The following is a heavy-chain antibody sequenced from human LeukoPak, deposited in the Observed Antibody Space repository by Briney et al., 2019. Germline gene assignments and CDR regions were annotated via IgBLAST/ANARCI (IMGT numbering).Heavy chain of an antibody. CDR2: IYYSGST. J-gene: IGHJ5*02. Sequence: SETLSLTCTVSGGSISSGGYYWSWIRQHPGKGLEWIGYIYYSGSTYYNPSLKSRVTIPVDTSKNQFSLKLSSVTAADTAVYYCARQVAAVRGVIKGWFDPWGQGTLVTVSS. V-gene: IGHV4-31*03. D-gene: IGHD3-10*01. CDR1: GGSISSGGYY. CDR3: ARQVAAVRGVIKGWFDP.